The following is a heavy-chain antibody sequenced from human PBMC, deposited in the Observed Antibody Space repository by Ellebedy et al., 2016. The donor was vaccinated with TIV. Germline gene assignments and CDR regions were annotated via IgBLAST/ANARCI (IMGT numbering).Heavy chain of an antibody. CDR2: IYYSGST. CDR1: GGSFSGYY. J-gene: IGHJ2*01. CDR3: ARGDIVVVPAAPNWYFDL. Sequence: MPSETLSLTCAVYGGSFSGYYWSWIRQPPGKGLEWIGYIYYSGSTNYNPSLKSRVTISVDTSKNQFSLKLSSVTAADTAVYYCARGDIVVVPAAPNWYFDLWGRGTLVTVSS. D-gene: IGHD2-2*01. V-gene: IGHV4-59*01.